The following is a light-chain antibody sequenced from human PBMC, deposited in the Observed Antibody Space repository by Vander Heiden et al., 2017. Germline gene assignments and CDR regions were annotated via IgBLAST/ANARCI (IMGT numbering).Light chain of an antibody. V-gene: IGKV3-15*01. CDR1: QSVSSN. CDR3: QQYNNWPRT. CDR2: GAS. J-gene: IGKJ1*01. Sequence: EIVMTQYPATLSVSPGERATPSCRASQSVSSNFAWYRHNPGQAPKLLIYGASARASGVPGRFSGRGSGTEFSLTISSLQSEDVGIYYCQQYNNWPRTFGQGTKVEIK.